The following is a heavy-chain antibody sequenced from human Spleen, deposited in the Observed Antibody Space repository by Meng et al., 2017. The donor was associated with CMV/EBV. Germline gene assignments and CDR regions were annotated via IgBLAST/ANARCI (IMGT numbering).Heavy chain of an antibody. J-gene: IGHJ3*02. Sequence: GGSLRLSCAASGFTFSDYYMNWIRQAPGKGLEWVSYISSSGYTIYYADSVKGRFTISRDNAKNSLYLQMNSLRAEDTALYHCAREGCSSTSCQGAFDIWGQGTMVTVSS. CDR1: GFTFSDYY. CDR2: ISSSGYTI. V-gene: IGHV3-11*01. D-gene: IGHD2-2*01. CDR3: AREGCSSTSCQGAFDI.